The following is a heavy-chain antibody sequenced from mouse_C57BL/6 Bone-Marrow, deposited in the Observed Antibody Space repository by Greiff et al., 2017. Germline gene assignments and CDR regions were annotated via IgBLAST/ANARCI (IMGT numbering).Heavy chain of an antibody. V-gene: IGHV1-59*01. J-gene: IGHJ4*01. CDR1: GYTFTSYW. CDR3: ARWRLRRNYYAMDY. CDR2: IDPSDSYT. D-gene: IGHD2-4*01. Sequence: VQLQQPGAELVRPGTSVKLSCKASGYTFTSYWMHWVKQRPGQGLEWIGVIDPSDSYTNYNQKFKGKATLTVDTSSSTAYMQLSSLTSEDSAVYYCARWRLRRNYYAMDYWGQGTSVTVSS.